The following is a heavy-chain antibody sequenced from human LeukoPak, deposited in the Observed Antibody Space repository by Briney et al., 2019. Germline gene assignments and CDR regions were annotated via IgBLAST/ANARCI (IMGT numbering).Heavy chain of an antibody. CDR1: GVSVSNYC. J-gene: IGHJ4*02. CDR2: IYSSGIT. D-gene: IGHD2-15*01. Sequence: SETLSLTCTVSGVSVSNYCWAWVRQPAGKGPEWIGRIYSSGITNYNPSLRSRVSVSLDTSKNQFSLKLNSVTAADTAVYYCATEGPLIWRPPHFESWGQGTLVIVSS. V-gene: IGHV4-4*07. CDR3: ATEGPLIWRPPHFES.